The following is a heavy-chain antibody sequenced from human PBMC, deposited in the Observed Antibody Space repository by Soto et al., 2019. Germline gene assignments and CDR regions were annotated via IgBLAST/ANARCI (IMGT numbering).Heavy chain of an antibody. CDR3: ARSGGIAVAGYDY. CDR2: IYYSGST. Sequence: QLQLQESGPGLVKPSETLSLTCTVPGGSISSSSYYWGWIRQPPRKGLEWIGSIYYSGSTYYNPSLKSRVTISVDTSKNQFSLRLSSVTAADTAVYYCARSGGIAVAGYDYWGQGTLVSVSS. J-gene: IGHJ4*02. V-gene: IGHV4-39*01. D-gene: IGHD6-19*01. CDR1: GGSISSSSYY.